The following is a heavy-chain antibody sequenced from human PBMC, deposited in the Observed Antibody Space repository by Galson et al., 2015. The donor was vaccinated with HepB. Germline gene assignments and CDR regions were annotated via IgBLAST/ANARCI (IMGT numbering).Heavy chain of an antibody. Sequence: SLRLSCAASGFTFSNHAMSWVRQVPGKGLECVSAITGDSATTYYADSAKGLFVVSRDNSKNTLYLQLNSLRAEDTAVYYCGKDGEQVRVYDYRGQGTLVTVSS. V-gene: IGHV3-23*01. CDR2: ITGDSATT. CDR1: GFTFSNHA. CDR3: GKDGEQVRVYDY. J-gene: IGHJ4*01. D-gene: IGHD1/OR15-1a*01.